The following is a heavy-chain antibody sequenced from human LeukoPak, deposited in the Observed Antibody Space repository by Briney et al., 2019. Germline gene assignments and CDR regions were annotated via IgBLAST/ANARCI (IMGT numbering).Heavy chain of an antibody. CDR2: IYYRGRT. Sequence: PSETLSLTCTVSGGSISSYYWSSVRQPPGKGMEWVGYIYYRGRTNYNPSLKSRVTISVDTSKNQFSLKLSSVTAADTAVYYCARAYYYDSSPLGYWGQGTLVTVSS. V-gene: IGHV4-59*01. CDR1: GGSISSYY. D-gene: IGHD3-22*01. CDR3: ARAYYYDSSPLGY. J-gene: IGHJ4*02.